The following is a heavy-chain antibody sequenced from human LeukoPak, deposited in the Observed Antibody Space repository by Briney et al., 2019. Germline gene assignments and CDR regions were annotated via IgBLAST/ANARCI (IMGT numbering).Heavy chain of an antibody. J-gene: IGHJ4*02. Sequence: ASETLSLTCAGYGGSFRGYFWSWIRQPPGKGLEWIGEINHSGSTNYNPSLKSRVTISVDTSKNQFSLKLSSVTAADTAVYYCARRFRYSSTRVFDYWGQGTLVTVSS. D-gene: IGHD6-13*01. CDR2: INHSGST. V-gene: IGHV4-34*01. CDR1: GGSFRGYF. CDR3: ARRFRYSSTRVFDY.